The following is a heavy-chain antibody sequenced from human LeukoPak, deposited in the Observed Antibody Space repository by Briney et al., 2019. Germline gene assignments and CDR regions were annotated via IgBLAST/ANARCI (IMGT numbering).Heavy chain of an antibody. CDR2: IYTSGST. D-gene: IGHD1-14*01. CDR3: ARGTVTIFDFGNPFDP. CDR1: GGSISSYY. J-gene: IGHJ5*02. Sequence: SETLSLTCTVSGGSISSYYWNWIRQPAGKGLEWIGRIYTSGSTNYNPSLKSRVTISVDTSKNQFSLKLSSVTAADTAVYYCARGTVTIFDFGNPFDPWGQGTLVTVSS. V-gene: IGHV4-4*07.